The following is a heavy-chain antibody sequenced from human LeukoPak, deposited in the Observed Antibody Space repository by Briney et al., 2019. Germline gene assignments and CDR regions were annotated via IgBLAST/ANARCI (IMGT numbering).Heavy chain of an antibody. J-gene: IGHJ3*02. D-gene: IGHD3-9*01. CDR1: GFTFSSYA. V-gene: IGHV3-23*01. CDR2: ISGSGGST. CDR3: AKGYDILTGYSPSAFDI. Sequence: GGSLRLSCAASGFTFSSYAMSWVRQAPGKGLEWVSAISGSGGSTYYAGSVKGRFTISRDNSKNTLYLQMNSLRAEDTAVYYCAKGYDILTGYSPSAFDIWGQGTMVTVSS.